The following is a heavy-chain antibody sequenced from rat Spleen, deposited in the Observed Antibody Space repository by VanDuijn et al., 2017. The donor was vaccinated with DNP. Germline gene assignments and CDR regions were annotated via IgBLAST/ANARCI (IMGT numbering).Heavy chain of an antibody. CDR3: ATFITTVVFDY. CDR2: ISHGGSAT. CDR1: GFTFTDYN. Sequence: EVQLVESGGGLVQPGRSLKLSCAASGFTFTDYNMAWVRQAPKKGLEWVATISHGGSATYYRDSVKGRFSISRDIAKTTLYLQMDSLRSEDTATYYCATFITTVVFDYWGQGVMVTVSS. J-gene: IGHJ2*01. D-gene: IGHD1-1*01. V-gene: IGHV5S10*01.